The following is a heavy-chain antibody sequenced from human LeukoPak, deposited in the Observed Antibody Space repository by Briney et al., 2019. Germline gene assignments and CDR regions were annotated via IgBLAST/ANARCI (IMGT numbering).Heavy chain of an antibody. CDR3: ARPLGRIMITFGGSPLGY. J-gene: IGHJ4*02. CDR1: GFTFSSYA. D-gene: IGHD3-16*01. V-gene: IGHV3-30*04. Sequence: PGRSLRLSCAASGFTFSSYAMHWVRQAPGKGLEWVAVISYDGSNKYYADSVKGRFTISRDNSKNTLYLQMNSLRAEDTAVYYCARPLGRIMITFGGSPLGYWGQGTLVTVSS. CDR2: ISYDGSNK.